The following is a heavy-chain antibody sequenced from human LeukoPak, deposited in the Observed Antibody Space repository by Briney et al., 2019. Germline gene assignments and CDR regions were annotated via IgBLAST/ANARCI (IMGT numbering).Heavy chain of an antibody. CDR1: GYTFTGYY. Sequence: GASVKVSCKASGYTFTGYYMHWVRQATGQGLEWMGWMNPNSGNTGYAQKFQGRVTMTRNTSISTAYMELSSLRSEDTAVYYCARTRRRGGYNWFDPWGQGTLVTVSS. J-gene: IGHJ5*02. V-gene: IGHV1-8*02. CDR3: ARTRRRGGYNWFDP. CDR2: MNPNSGNT. D-gene: IGHD3-16*01.